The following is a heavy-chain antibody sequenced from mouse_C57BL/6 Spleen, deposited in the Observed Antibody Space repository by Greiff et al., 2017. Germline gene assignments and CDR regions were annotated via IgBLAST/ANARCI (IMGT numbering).Heavy chain of an antibody. CDR2: IDPEDGDT. Sequence: EVQLQQSGAELVRPGASVKLSCTASGFNIKDYYMHWVKQRPEQGLEWIGRIDPEDGDTEYAPKFQGKATMTADTSSNTAYLQLSSLTSEDTAVYYCTKTAQATNWFAYWGQGTLVTVST. J-gene: IGHJ3*01. CDR1: GFNIKDYY. CDR3: TKTAQATNWFAY. D-gene: IGHD3-2*02. V-gene: IGHV14-1*01.